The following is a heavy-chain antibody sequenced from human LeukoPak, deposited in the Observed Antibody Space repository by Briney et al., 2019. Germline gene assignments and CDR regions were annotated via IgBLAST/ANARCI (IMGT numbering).Heavy chain of an antibody. CDR3: ARGDDLGYYYYGMDV. CDR1: GFTFSSYG. J-gene: IGHJ6*02. V-gene: IGHV3-30*02. CDR2: IRYDGSNK. Sequence: GGSLRLSCAASGFTFSSYGMHWVRQAPGKGLEWVAFIRYDGSNKYYADSVKGRFTISKDNSKNTLYLQMNSLKAEDMAVYHCARGDDLGYYYYGMDVRGQGTTVTVSS.